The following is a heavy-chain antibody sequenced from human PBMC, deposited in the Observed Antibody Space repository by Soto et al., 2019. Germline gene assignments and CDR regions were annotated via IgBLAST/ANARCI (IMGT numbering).Heavy chain of an antibody. V-gene: IGHV1-18*01. Sequence: QVQLVQSGAEVKKPGASVKVSCKASGYTFTSYGISWVRQAPGPALEWMGWISAYNGNTSYAQKLQGRVTMTTDAATSTAYMELRSLRSDDTAVYYCARDYSAGPYSDYWGQGTLVTVSS. D-gene: IGHD1-26*01. CDR2: ISAYNGNT. CDR3: ARDYSAGPYSDY. J-gene: IGHJ4*02. CDR1: GYTFTSYG.